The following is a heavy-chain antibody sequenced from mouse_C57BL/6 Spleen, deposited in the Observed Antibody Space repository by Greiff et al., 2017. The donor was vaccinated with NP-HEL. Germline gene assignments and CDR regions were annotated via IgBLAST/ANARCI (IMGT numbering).Heavy chain of an antibody. D-gene: IGHD2-12*01. CDR3: ARPHDDAYYYAMDY. J-gene: IGHJ4*01. V-gene: IGHV2-2*01. CDR2: IWSGGST. CDR1: GFSLTSYG. Sequence: QVQLKESGPGLVQPSQSLSITCTVSGFSLTSYGVHWVRQSPGKGLEWLGVIWSGGSTDYNAAFISRLGISKDNSKSQVFFKMNSLQADDTAIYYCARPHDDAYYYAMDYWGQGTSVTVSS.